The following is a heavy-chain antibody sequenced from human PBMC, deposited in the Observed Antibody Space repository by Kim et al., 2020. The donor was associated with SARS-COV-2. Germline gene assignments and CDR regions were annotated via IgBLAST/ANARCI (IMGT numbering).Heavy chain of an antibody. CDR1: GYTFTSYY. V-gene: IGHV1-46*01. Sequence: ASVKVSCKASGYTFTSYYMHWVRQAPGQGLEWMGIINPSGGSTSYAQKFQGRVTMTRDTSTSTVYMELSSLRSEDTAVYYCARDQTTVSSAPDNYYYGMDVWGQGTTVTASS. CDR3: ARDQTTVSSAPDNYYYGMDV. CDR2: INPSGGST. D-gene: IGHD4-4*01. J-gene: IGHJ6*02.